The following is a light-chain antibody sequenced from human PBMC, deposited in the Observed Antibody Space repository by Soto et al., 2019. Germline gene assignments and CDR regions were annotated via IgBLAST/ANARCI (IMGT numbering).Light chain of an antibody. V-gene: IGKV1-5*03. J-gene: IGKJ1*01. Sequence: DIQMTQSPSALSASIGDRVTITCRASQSISIWLAWYQQKPGKAPKLLIYAASSLESGVPPRFSGSGSGTEFTLTISSLQPDDFATYYCHHYNTYSTFGQGTRVDVK. CDR1: QSISIW. CDR2: AAS. CDR3: HHYNTYST.